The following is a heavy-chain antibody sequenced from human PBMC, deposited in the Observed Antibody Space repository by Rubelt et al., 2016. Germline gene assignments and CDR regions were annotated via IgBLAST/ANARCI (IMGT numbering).Heavy chain of an antibody. CDR3: ARVISGVEYSSSWHFDY. CDR1: GYTFTSYG. CDR2: ISAYNGNT. Sequence: QVQLVQSGAEVKKPGASVKVSCKASGYTFTSYGISWVRQAPGQGLEWMGWISAYNGNTNYAQKLQGRVTMTTGTSTSTAYMGLRSLSSDDTAVYYCARVISGVEYSSSWHFDYWGQGTLVTVSS. D-gene: IGHD6-13*01. V-gene: IGHV1-18*01. J-gene: IGHJ4*02.